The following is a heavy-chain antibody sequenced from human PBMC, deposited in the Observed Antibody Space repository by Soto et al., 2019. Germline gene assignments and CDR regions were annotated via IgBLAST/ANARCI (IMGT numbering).Heavy chain of an antibody. Sequence: CTVSGGSVTTGDDNWGWIRQLPGKGLEWIGEIHHSGNTIYNPSLKSRVTISLDTSEKQFSLKLSSVTAADTAVYYCARHGGYYFDYWGQEALVTVSS. V-gene: IGHV4-39*01. CDR1: GGSVTTGDDN. CDR2: IHHSGNT. D-gene: IGHD3-16*01. J-gene: IGHJ4*02. CDR3: ARHGGYYFDY.